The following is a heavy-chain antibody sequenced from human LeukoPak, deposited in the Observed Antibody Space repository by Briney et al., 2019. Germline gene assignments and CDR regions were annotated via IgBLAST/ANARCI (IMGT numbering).Heavy chain of an antibody. CDR3: ARRSAAAGIDAFDI. Sequence: GGSLRLSCAASGFTLRNYDMHWVRQPPGKGLEWVSAMGTGDDTYFSGSVKGRFTGVRENAKNTVYLQMNSLRAGDTAMYCCARRSAAAGIDAFDIWGQGTMVIVSS. CDR1: GFTLRNYD. D-gene: IGHD6-13*01. J-gene: IGHJ3*02. V-gene: IGHV3-13*01. CDR2: MGTGDDT.